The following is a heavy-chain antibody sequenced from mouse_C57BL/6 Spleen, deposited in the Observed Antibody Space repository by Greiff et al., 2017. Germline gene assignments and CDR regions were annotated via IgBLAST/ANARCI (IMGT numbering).Heavy chain of an antibody. J-gene: IGHJ3*01. CDR2: IYPGSGST. CDR3: ARGDYGSKRGFAY. Sequence: VQLQQPGAELVKPGASVKMSCKASGYTFTSYWITWVKQRPGQGLEWIGDIYPGSGSTNYNEKFKSKATLTVDTSSSPAYMQLSSLTSEDSAVYYCARGDYGSKRGFAYWGQGTLVTVSA. V-gene: IGHV1-55*01. D-gene: IGHD1-1*01. CDR1: GYTFTSYW.